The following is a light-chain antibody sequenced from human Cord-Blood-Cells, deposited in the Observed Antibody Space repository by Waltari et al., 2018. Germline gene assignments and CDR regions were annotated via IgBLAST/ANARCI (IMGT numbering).Light chain of an antibody. Sequence: DIQMTQSPSSLSASVGDRVDITCRASQSISRHLNWYQQKPGKAPKLLIYAASSLQSGVPSRFSGSGSGTDFTLTISSLQPEDFATYYCQQSYSTPPSFGQGTKLEIK. CDR3: QQSYSTPPS. CDR1: QSISRH. J-gene: IGKJ2*03. V-gene: IGKV1-39*01. CDR2: AAS.